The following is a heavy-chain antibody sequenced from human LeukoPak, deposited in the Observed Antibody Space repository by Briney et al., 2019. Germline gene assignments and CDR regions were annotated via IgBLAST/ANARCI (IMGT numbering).Heavy chain of an antibody. J-gene: IGHJ4*02. CDR2: IYWDDDK. Sequence: SGPTLVKPTQTLTLTCTFSGFSLSTSGVGVGWIRQPPGKALEWLALIYWDDDKRYSPSLKSRLTITKDTSKNQVVLTMTNMDPVDTATYYCAPRPVFYDYGDYFDYWGQGTLVTVSS. CDR1: GFSLSTSGVG. D-gene: IGHD4-17*01. V-gene: IGHV2-5*02. CDR3: APRPVFYDYGDYFDY.